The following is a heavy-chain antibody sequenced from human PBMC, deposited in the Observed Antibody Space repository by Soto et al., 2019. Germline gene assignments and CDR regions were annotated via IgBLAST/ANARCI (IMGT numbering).Heavy chain of an antibody. V-gene: IGHV4-59*01. CDR1: GGSISSYY. CDR2: IYYSGST. CDR3: ARGPVYDSSVFNWFDP. Sequence: SETLSLTCTVSGGSISSYYWSWIRQPPGKGLEWIGYIYYSGSTNYNPSLKSRVTISVDTSKNQFSLKLSSVTAADTAVYYCARGPVYDSSVFNWFDPWGQGTLVTVSS. D-gene: IGHD3-22*01. J-gene: IGHJ5*02.